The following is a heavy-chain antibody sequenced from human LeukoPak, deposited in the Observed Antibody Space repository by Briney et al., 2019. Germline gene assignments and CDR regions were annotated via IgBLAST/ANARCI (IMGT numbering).Heavy chain of an antibody. V-gene: IGHV3-9*01. D-gene: IGHD6-19*01. Sequence: GRSLRLSCAASGFTFDDYAMHWVRQAPGKGLEWVSGISWNSGSIGYADSVKGRFTISRDNAKNSLYLQMNSLRAEDTALYYCAKDSNIAVAGTVDYWGQGTLVTVSS. CDR1: GFTFDDYA. CDR2: ISWNSGSI. J-gene: IGHJ4*02. CDR3: AKDSNIAVAGTVDY.